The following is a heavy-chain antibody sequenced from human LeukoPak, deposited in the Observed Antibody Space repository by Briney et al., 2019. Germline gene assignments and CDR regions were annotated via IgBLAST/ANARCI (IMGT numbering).Heavy chain of an antibody. CDR1: GFTFDDYA. CDR2: ITWNSDST. CDR3: ARRGGSGWFHAFDV. V-gene: IGHV3-20*04. D-gene: IGHD6-19*01. Sequence: GGSLRLSCAASGFTFDDYAMNWVRQAPGKGLEWVSSITWNSDSTTYGDSVKGRFTISRDNAKNSLYLLMNSLRAEDTALYYCARRGGSGWFHAFDVWGQGTMLTVS. J-gene: IGHJ3*01.